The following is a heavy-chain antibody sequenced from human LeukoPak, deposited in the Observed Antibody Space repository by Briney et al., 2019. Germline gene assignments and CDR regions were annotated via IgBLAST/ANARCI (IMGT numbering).Heavy chain of an antibody. Sequence: GGSLRLSCAASGFTFSSYGMHWVRQAPGKGLEWVAFIRYDGSNKYYADSVKGRFTISRDNSKNTLYLQMNSLRAEDTAVYYCARDVPLEWLFSYFDYWGQGTLVTVSS. D-gene: IGHD3-3*01. CDR1: GFTFSSYG. CDR2: IRYDGSNK. CDR3: ARDVPLEWLFSYFDY. J-gene: IGHJ4*02. V-gene: IGHV3-30*02.